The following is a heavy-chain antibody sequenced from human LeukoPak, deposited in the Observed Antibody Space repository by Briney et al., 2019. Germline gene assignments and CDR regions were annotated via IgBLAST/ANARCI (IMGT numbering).Heavy chain of an antibody. CDR2: IMPIFDTA. V-gene: IGHV1-69*13. D-gene: IGHD3-3*01. CDR1: GGTFSNYA. J-gene: IGHJ4*02. Sequence: SVKVSCKASGGTFSNYAISWVRQAPGQGLEWMGGIMPIFDTADYAQKFQGRITITADESTSTVYMELSSLRSEDTAVYYCAREEERIAIFGVTNSRFDYWGQGTLVTVSS. CDR3: AREEERIAIFGVTNSRFDY.